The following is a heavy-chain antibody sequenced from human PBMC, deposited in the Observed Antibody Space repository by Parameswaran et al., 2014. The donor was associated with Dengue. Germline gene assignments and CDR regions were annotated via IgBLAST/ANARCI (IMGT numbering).Heavy chain of an antibody. CDR3: ARDGLYYFDY. CDR2: IKQDGNEK. Sequence: VRQMPGKGLEWVANIKQDGNEKYYVDSVKGRFTISRDNAKNSLYLQMNSLRAEDTAVYYCARDGLYYFDYWGQGTLVTVSS. J-gene: IGHJ4*02. V-gene: IGHV3-7*01.